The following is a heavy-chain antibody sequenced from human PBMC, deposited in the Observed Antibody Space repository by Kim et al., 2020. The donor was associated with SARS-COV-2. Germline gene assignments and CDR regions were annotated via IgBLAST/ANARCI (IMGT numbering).Heavy chain of an antibody. V-gene: IGHV4-34*01. D-gene: IGHD3-10*01. J-gene: IGHJ4*02. CDR3: ARGGRGYYGSGSPDY. CDR1: GGSFSGYY. Sequence: SETLSLTCAVYGGSFSGYYWSWIRQPPGKGLEWIGEINHSGSTNYNPSLKSRVTISVDTSKNQFSLKLSSVTAADTAVYYCARGGRGYYGSGSPDYWGQGTRVTVSS. CDR2: INHSGST.